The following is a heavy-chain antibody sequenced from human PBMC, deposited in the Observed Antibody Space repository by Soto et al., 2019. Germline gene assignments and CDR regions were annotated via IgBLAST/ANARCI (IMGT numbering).Heavy chain of an antibody. D-gene: IGHD3-9*01. J-gene: IGHJ4*02. CDR3: AKDLVLRYFDRLPQYFDY. Sequence: EVQLLESGGGLVQPGGSLRLSCAASGFTFSSYAMSWVRQAPGKGLEWVSAISGSGGSTYYADSVKGRFTISRDNSKNTLYLQKNSLRAEDTAVYYCAKDLVLRYFDRLPQYFDYWGQGTLVTVSS. CDR1: GFTFSSYA. V-gene: IGHV3-23*01. CDR2: ISGSGGST.